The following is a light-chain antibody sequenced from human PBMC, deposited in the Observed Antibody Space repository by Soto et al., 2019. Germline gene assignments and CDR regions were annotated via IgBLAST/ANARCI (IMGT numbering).Light chain of an antibody. CDR3: SSYTSSSTVV. J-gene: IGLJ2*01. CDR1: SSDVGGYNY. Sequence: QSALTQPASVSGSPGQSITISCTGTSSDVGGYNYVSWHQQHPGKAHKLMIYDVSNRPSGVSNRFSGSKSGNTASLTISGLQAEDEADYYCSSYTSSSTVVFGGGTKLTVL. CDR2: DVS. V-gene: IGLV2-14*03.